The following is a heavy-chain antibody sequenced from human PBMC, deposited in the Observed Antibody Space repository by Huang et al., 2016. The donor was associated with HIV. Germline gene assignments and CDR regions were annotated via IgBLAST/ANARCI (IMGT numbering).Heavy chain of an antibody. V-gene: IGHV3-74*01. D-gene: IGHD3-22*01. Sequence: EVQLVESGGGLVQPGGSLRLSCAASGFTFSSYWMHWVRQAPGKGVVWVARINSDGSSSGYADSVKGRLTISRDNAKNTLYLQMNSLRAEDTAVYYCVRDPRIQSWLNYFDYWGQGTLVSVSS. CDR3: VRDPRIQSWLNYFDY. CDR2: INSDGSSS. CDR1: GFTFSSYW. J-gene: IGHJ4*02.